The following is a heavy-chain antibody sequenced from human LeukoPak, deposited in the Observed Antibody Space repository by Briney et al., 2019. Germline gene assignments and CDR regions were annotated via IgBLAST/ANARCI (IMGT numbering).Heavy chain of an antibody. D-gene: IGHD3-22*01. J-gene: IGHJ3*02. CDR3: ARGGGYYYDSSGWYAFDT. V-gene: IGHV4-61*02. CDR2: IYTSGST. CDR1: GGSISSGSYY. Sequence: SETLSLTCTVSGGSISSGSYYWSWIRQPAGKGLEWIGRIYTSGSTNYNPSLKSRVTISVDTSKNQFSLKLSSVTAADTAVYYCARGGGYYYDSSGWYAFDTWGQGTMVTVSS.